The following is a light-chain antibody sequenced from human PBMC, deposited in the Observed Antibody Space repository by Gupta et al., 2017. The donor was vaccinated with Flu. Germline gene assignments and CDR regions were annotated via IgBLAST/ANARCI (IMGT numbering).Light chain of an antibody. V-gene: IGLV3-21*03. CDR3: QVWDSTSDHQV. Sequence: SYVLTQPPSVSVAPGKTAKITCGGDNIGGKSVHWYQQKPGQAPVLVVFDDIDRPSGIPERFSGSNSGNTATLTISRVEAGDEADYDCQVWDSTSDHQVFGAGTKLTVL. J-gene: IGLJ2*01. CDR2: DDI. CDR1: NIGGKS.